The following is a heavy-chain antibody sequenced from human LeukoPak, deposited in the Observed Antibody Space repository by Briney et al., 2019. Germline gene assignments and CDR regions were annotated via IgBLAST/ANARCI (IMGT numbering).Heavy chain of an antibody. J-gene: IGHJ3*02. CDR1: GFTFSSYA. Sequence: DPGGSLRLSCAASGFTFSSYAMSWVRQAPGKGLEWVSAISGSGGSTYYADSVKGRFTISRDNSKNTLYPQMNSLRAEDTAVYYCAKSWNYYDSSGDDALDIWGQGTMVTVSS. V-gene: IGHV3-23*01. CDR3: AKSWNYYDSSGDDALDI. D-gene: IGHD3-22*01. CDR2: ISGSGGST.